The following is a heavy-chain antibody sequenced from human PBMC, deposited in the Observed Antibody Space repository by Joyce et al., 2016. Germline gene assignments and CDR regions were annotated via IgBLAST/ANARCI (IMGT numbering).Heavy chain of an antibody. Sequence: EVQLVESGGGLVKPGRSLRLSCTSSGFIFGDYAMNWFRQAPGKGLEWVGVIRSKAYGGTTDYAASVKGRFTISRDESKSIAYLQMNSLKTEDTAVYYCTRIGDCSGGSCYEGWFDPWGQGTLVTVSS. V-gene: IGHV3-49*05. CDR2: IRSKAYGGTT. CDR3: TRIGDCSGGSCYEGWFDP. D-gene: IGHD2-15*01. J-gene: IGHJ5*02. CDR1: GFIFGDYA.